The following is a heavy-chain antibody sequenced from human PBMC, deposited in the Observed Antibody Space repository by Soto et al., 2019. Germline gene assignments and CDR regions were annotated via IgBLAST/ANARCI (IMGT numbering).Heavy chain of an antibody. CDR2: IYYSGST. CDR3: ARDSSYYDPYYFDY. V-gene: IGHV4-30-4*01. J-gene: IGHJ4*02. CDR1: GGSISSGDYY. Sequence: SETLSLTCTVSGGSISSGDYYWSWIRQPPGKGLEWIGYIYYSGSTYYNPSLKSRVTISVDTSKNQFSLKLSSVTAADTAVYYCARDSSYYDPYYFDYWGQGTLVTVSS. D-gene: IGHD3-22*01.